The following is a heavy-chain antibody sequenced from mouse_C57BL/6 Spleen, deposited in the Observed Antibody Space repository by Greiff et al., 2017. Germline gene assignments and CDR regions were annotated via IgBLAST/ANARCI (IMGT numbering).Heavy chain of an antibody. D-gene: IGHD4-1*01. CDR3: AREGLTGTYRFAY. Sequence: QVQLQQSGAELMKPGASVKLSCKATGYTFTGYWIEWVKQRPGHGLEWIGEILPGSGSTNYNEKFKGKATFTADTSSNTAYMQLSSLTTEDSAIYYCAREGLTGTYRFAYWGQGTLVTVSA. V-gene: IGHV1-9*01. CDR1: GYTFTGYW. J-gene: IGHJ3*01. CDR2: ILPGSGST.